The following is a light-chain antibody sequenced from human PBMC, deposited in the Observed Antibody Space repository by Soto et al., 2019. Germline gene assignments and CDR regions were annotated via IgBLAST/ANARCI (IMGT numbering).Light chain of an antibody. CDR3: QSYDRSLSGLFV. CDR2: GNN. Sequence: QAVVTQPPSVSGAPGQRVTISFTGSSSNIGARYDVHWYQQLPGTAPKLLIYGNNNRPSGVPDRFSGSKSGTSASLAITGLQAEDEADYYCQSYDRSLSGLFVFGTGTKLTVL. V-gene: IGLV1-40*01. J-gene: IGLJ1*01. CDR1: SSNIGARYD.